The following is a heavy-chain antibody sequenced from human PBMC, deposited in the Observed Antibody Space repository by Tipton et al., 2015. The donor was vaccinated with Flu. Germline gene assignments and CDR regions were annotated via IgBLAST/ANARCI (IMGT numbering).Heavy chain of an antibody. D-gene: IGHD2-21*01. J-gene: IGHJ6*02. V-gene: IGHV4-59*01. CDR2: VYHSGSA. CDR1: GGSISNYY. CDR3: ARGRVGVITHVYYYYGMDV. Sequence: GLVKPSETLSLTCSVSGGSISNYYWNWIRQSPGKGLEWIGYVYHSGSASYNPALKGRVTISVDTSKNQFSLKLRSVTAADTAVYFCARGRVGVITHVYYYYGMDVWGQGTTVTVSS.